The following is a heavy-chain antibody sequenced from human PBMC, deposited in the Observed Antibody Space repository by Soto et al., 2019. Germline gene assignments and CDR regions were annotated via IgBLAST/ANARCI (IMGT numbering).Heavy chain of an antibody. CDR2: IIPTFSIS. D-gene: IGHD3-9*01. V-gene: IGHV1-69*13. CDR3: ANGPFTVTGSDSEY. Sequence: SVKVCGKMSGGTYDVYALNWVRQAPGQGLEWMGGIIPTFSISKYARKFQGRVTITADGSTSTTYLELSSLRSDDTALYYCANGPFTVTGSDSEYW. CDR1: GGTYDVYA. J-gene: IGHJ4*01.